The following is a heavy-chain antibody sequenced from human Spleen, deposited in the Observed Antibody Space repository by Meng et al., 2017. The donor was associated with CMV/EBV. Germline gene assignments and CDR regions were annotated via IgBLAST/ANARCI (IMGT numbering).Heavy chain of an antibody. J-gene: IGHJ4*02. CDR3: ARDYDFWSDSAGYYFDY. V-gene: IGHV3-21*01. Sequence: GEYLKISCAAPRFTFNTYSMNWVRQAPGKGLEWVSSISSSNTYTHYADSVKGRFTISRDNAKNSLYLQMNSLSVEDTAVYYCARDYDFWSDSAGYYFDYWGQGTLVTVSS. CDR2: ISSSNTYT. CDR1: RFTFNTYS. D-gene: IGHD3-3*01.